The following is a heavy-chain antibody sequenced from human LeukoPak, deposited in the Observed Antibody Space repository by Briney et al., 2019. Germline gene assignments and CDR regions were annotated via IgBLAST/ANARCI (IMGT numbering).Heavy chain of an antibody. CDR2: IYHSGST. V-gene: IGHV4-38-2*01. D-gene: IGHD6-19*01. J-gene: IGHJ4*02. CDR3: ARLARGSGVDY. CDR1: GYSITSGYY. Sequence: SETLSLTCAVSGYSITSGYYWGWIRQPPGKGLEWIGNIYHSGSTYYNPSLKSRVTISVDTSKNQFSLRLSSVTAADTAVYYCARLARGSGVDYWGQGTLVTVSS.